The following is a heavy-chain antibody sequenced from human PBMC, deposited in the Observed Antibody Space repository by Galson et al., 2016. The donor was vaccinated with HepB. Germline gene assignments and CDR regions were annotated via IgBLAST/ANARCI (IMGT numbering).Heavy chain of an antibody. V-gene: IGHV5-51*01. Sequence: QSGAEVKKPGESLKISCKGEGYVFSSYWIAWVRQTPDKGLEWMGLFYPGDSEIRYSPSFQGPVTFSADKSINTAYMQWSRLKASDTAIYYGAGLVSSRSPYDSWGQGTLVTVSS. J-gene: IGHJ4*02. CDR1: GYVFSSYW. CDR2: FYPGDSEI. CDR3: AGLVSSRSPYDS. D-gene: IGHD3-22*01.